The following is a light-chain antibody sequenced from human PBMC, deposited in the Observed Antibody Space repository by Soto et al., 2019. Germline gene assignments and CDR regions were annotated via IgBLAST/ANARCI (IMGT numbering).Light chain of an antibody. CDR1: SSNIGGNS. J-gene: IGLJ1*01. Sequence: QSVLTQPPSASAAPGQKVTISCSGSSSNIGGNSVSWYQQLPGTAPKLLIYDDNKRPSGIPDRFSGSKSGTSATLGITGFQPGAEADYYCGSWDSSLSAYVFGTGTKVTAL. CDR2: DDN. V-gene: IGLV1-51*01. CDR3: GSWDSSLSAYV.